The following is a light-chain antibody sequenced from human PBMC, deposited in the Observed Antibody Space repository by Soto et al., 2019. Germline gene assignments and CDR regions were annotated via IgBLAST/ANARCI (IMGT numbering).Light chain of an antibody. CDR2: DAS. Sequence: EIVLTQSPATLSLSPGERATLSCRASQTVGNSLAWYQQKRGQAPRILINDASNRATGIPGRFSGSGSGTDFTLTITSLEPEDFAVYYCQQRYAWPLTFGGGTKVEI. CDR1: QTVGNS. CDR3: QQRYAWPLT. J-gene: IGKJ4*01. V-gene: IGKV3-11*01.